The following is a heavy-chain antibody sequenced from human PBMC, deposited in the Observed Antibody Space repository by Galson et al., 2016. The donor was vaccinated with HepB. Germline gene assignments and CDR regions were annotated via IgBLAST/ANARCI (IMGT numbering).Heavy chain of an antibody. V-gene: IGHV4-31*03. J-gene: IGHJ3*02. D-gene: IGHD3-9*01. CDR3: ASSHPRHDILTGSPSLVFDI. CDR1: GAAIGSGSYF. Sequence: TLSLTCTVSGAAIGSGSYFWSWIRQHPGKGLEWIGYIYYSVNTYYNPSLKSRVAISIDTSENQFSLSLRSVTAADTAVYFCASSHPRHDILTGSPSLVFDIWGQGTKVTVSS. CDR2: IYYSVNT.